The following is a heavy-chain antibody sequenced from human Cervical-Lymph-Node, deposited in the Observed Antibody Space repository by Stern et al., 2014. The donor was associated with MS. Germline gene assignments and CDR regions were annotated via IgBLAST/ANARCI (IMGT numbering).Heavy chain of an antibody. CDR2: VYYGGST. CDR3: ARHVPPSNSNFDD. CDR1: GVSISSSFYY. V-gene: IGHV4-39*01. D-gene: IGHD4-11*01. Sequence: QVQLQESGPGLVKPSETLSLTCIVSGVSISSSFYYWGWIRQSPGKGLEWIGSVYYGGSTFYNPSVQTRVTMSIDAAKNQISLKIRSLTAADTAVYYCARHVPPSNSNFDDWGQGTLVTVSP. J-gene: IGHJ4*02.